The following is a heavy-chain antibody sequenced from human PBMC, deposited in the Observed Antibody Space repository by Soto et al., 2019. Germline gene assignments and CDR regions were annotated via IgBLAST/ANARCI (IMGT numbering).Heavy chain of an antibody. CDR1: GGSISSSY. V-gene: IGHV4-59*01. CDR3: ARVTYCSGGSCPCGWFDP. Sequence: QVQLQESGPGLVKPSETLSLTCTVSGGSISSSYWSWIRQPPGKGLECIGYTYYSGNTNYNPSLKSRVTISVDTTKNQFSLKLSSVTAADTAVYYCARVTYCSGGSCPCGWFDPGGQGTLVTVSS. CDR2: TYYSGNT. J-gene: IGHJ5*02. D-gene: IGHD2-15*01.